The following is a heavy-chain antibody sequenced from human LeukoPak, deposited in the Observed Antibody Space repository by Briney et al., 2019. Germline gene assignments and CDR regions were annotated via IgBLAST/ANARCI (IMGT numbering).Heavy chain of an antibody. CDR1: GFTFSSYS. CDR2: ISGTSSYI. V-gene: IGHV3-21*01. Sequence: GGSLRLSCAASGFTFSSYSMNWVRQAPGKGLEWVSYISGTSSYIYYADSVKGRFTISRDNAKNSLYLQVNSLRAEDTAVYYCARAPITMIVVATFDYWGQGALVTVSS. J-gene: IGHJ4*02. CDR3: ARAPITMIVVATFDY. D-gene: IGHD3-22*01.